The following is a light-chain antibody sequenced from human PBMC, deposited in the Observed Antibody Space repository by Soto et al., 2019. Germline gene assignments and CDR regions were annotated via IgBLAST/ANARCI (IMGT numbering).Light chain of an antibody. CDR3: QQRSNWPPSIT. J-gene: IGKJ5*01. CDR2: RTS. Sequence: EIVMTQSPATLSVSPGERATLSCRASQSINDNLAWYQQKPGQAPRLLMFRTSTRATGFPARFSAGGSGTDFNLTISSLEPEDFAVYYCQQRSNWPPSITFGQGTRLEIK. V-gene: IGKV3-15*01. CDR1: QSINDN.